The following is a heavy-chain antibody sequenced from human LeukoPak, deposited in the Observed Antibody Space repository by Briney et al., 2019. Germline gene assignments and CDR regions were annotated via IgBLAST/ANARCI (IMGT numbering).Heavy chain of an antibody. D-gene: IGHD2-2*01. CDR1: GDSISTSNYY. Sequence: PSETLSLTCTVSGDSISTSNYYWGWVRQPPGMRLEWIGSVFYNGKTYSNAPLKSRGTMSADTFKNQFSLKLTSVTAADTAVYYCARQTRRATSDFWGQGTLVTVSS. J-gene: IGHJ4*02. CDR2: VFYNGKT. CDR3: ARQTRRATSDF. V-gene: IGHV4-39*01.